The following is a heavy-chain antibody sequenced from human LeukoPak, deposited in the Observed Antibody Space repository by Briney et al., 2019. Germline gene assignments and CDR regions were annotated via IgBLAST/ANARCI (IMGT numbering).Heavy chain of an antibody. D-gene: IGHD3-10*02. J-gene: IGHJ6*04. Sequence: GGSLRLSCATSGFTFSSYSMTWVRQAPGKGLDWVSSINSYSSDIYYADSVKGRFTISRDNAKNSLYLQMNSLRAEDTAVYYCAELGITMIGGVWGKGTTVTISS. CDR1: GFTFSSYS. CDR3: AELGITMIGGV. V-gene: IGHV3-21*01. CDR2: INSYSSDI.